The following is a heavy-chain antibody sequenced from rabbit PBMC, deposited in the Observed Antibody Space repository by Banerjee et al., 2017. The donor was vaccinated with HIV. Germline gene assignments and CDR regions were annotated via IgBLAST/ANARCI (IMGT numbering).Heavy chain of an antibody. CDR1: GFTLSSYW. J-gene: IGHJ3*01. D-gene: IGHD1-1*01. Sequence: QSLGESGGDLVKPGASLTLTCTASGFTLSSYWMCWVRQAPGKGLEWIACISTSSGITYYASWAKGRFTISKTSSTTVTLQMTSLTAADTATYFCARGASGSGWAYGLWGQGTLVTVS. V-gene: IGHV1S40*01. CDR2: ISTSSGIT. CDR3: ARGASGSGWAYGL.